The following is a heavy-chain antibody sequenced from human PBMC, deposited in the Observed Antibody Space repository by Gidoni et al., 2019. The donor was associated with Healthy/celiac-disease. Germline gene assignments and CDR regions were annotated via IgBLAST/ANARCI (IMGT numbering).Heavy chain of an antibody. V-gene: IGHV4-4*07. J-gene: IGHJ4*02. Sequence: VQLQQSGPGLVTPSETLSLTCTVSGGSISSSYWSWIRQPAGKGLEWIGRIYTSGSTNYNPSLKSRVTMSVDTSKNQFSLKLSSVTAADTAVYYCARAEYSSSWSQFDYWGQGTLVTVSS. CDR3: ARAEYSSSWSQFDY. CDR2: IYTSGST. D-gene: IGHD6-13*01. CDR1: GGSISSSY.